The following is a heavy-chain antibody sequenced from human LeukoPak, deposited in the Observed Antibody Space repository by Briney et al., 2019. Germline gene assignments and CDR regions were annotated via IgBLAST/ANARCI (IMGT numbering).Heavy chain of an antibody. CDR3: ARVGYCSGGSCFSWFDP. Sequence: PSETLSLTCAVYGGSFSGYYWSWIRQPPGKGLEWIGEINHSGSTNYNPSLKSRVTISVDTSKNQFSLKLSSVTAADTAVYYCARVGYCSGGSCFSWFDPWGQGTLVTVPS. J-gene: IGHJ5*02. CDR1: GGSFSGYY. V-gene: IGHV4-34*01. D-gene: IGHD2-15*01. CDR2: INHSGST.